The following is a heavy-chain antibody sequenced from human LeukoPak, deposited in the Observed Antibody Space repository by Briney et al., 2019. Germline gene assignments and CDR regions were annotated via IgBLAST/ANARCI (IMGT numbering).Heavy chain of an antibody. J-gene: IGHJ4*02. CDR2: ISWNSGSI. V-gene: IGHV3-9*03. D-gene: IGHD1-26*01. CDR3: AKDSGSYDFAYFDY. CDR1: GFTFDDYA. Sequence: GGSLRLSCAASGFTFDDYAMHWVRQAPGKGLEWVSGISWNSGSIGYADSVKGRFTISRDNAKNSLYLQMNSLRAEDMALYYCAKDSGSYDFAYFDYWGQGTLVTVSS.